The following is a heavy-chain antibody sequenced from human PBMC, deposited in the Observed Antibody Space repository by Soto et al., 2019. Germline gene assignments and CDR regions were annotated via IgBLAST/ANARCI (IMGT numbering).Heavy chain of an antibody. CDR2: ISASGGHT. D-gene: IGHD4-17*01. CDR3: AKGVHYGDFVAPLNDWYFDL. Sequence: EVQLLESGGGLVQPGGSLRLSCEASGFTFNIYAMTWVRQAPGKGLEWVSGISASGGHTYYADSVKALFTISRDNSKNTLYLQMNSLRVEDTAVYYCAKGVHYGDFVAPLNDWYFDLWGRGTLVTVSS. V-gene: IGHV3-23*01. CDR1: GFTFNIYA. J-gene: IGHJ2*01.